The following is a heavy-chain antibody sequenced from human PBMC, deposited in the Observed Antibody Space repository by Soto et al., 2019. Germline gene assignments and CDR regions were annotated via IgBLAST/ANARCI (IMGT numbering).Heavy chain of an antibody. CDR3: ASAKFEIYYYYMDV. CDR1: GGSFSGYY. Sequence: TSETLSLTCAVYGGSFSGYYWSWIRQPPGKGLEWIGEINHSGSTNYNPSLKSRVTISVDTSKNQFSLKLSSVTAADTAVYYCASAKFEIYYYYMDVWGKGTTVTVSS. J-gene: IGHJ6*03. D-gene: IGHD2-15*01. V-gene: IGHV4-34*01. CDR2: INHSGST.